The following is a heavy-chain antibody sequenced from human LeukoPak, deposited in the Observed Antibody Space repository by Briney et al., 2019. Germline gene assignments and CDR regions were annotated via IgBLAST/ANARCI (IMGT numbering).Heavy chain of an antibody. V-gene: IGHV3-23*01. Sequence: GGSLRLSCAASGFTFSNYAMTWVRQAPGQGLEWVSTIGGSGGAMFYADSVKGRFTISRDNSKNTLYLQMNSLRAEDTAVYYCAAIAAAVDYWGQGTLVTVSS. D-gene: IGHD6-13*01. J-gene: IGHJ4*02. CDR2: IGGSGGAM. CDR1: GFTFSNYA. CDR3: AAIAAAVDY.